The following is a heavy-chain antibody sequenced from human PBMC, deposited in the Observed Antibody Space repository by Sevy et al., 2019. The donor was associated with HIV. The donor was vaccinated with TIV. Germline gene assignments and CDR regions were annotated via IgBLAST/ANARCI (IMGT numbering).Heavy chain of an antibody. CDR3: ARDAGYSTDWYPSDY. J-gene: IGHJ4*02. V-gene: IGHV3-30-3*01. CDR1: EFLFSTYA. Sequence: GGSLRLSCAASEFLFSTYAMHWVSQAPGKGLEWVAVISYDGSSHYYADSVKGRFTISRDNSKNTLFLQMNSLRLEDTAFYYCARDAGYSTDWYPSDYWGQGTLVTVSS. CDR2: ISYDGSSH. D-gene: IGHD6-19*01.